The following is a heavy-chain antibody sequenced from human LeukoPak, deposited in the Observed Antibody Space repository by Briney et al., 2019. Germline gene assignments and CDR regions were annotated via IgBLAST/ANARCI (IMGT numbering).Heavy chain of an antibody. CDR2: INHSGST. J-gene: IGHJ3*02. CDR1: GGSFSGYY. D-gene: IGHD3-22*01. CDR3: ARGDYYDSSGYYPAFDI. Sequence: SGTLSLTCAVYGGSFSGYYWSWIRQPPGKGLEWIGEINHSGSTKYNPSLKSRVTISVDTSKNQFSLKLSSVTAADTAVYYCARGDYYDSSGYYPAFDIWGQGTMVTVSS. V-gene: IGHV4-34*01.